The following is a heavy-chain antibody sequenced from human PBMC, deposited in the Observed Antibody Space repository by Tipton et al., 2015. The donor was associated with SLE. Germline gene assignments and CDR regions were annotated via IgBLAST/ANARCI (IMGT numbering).Heavy chain of an antibody. V-gene: IGHV4-34*01. D-gene: IGHD3-3*01. J-gene: IGHJ4*02. CDR2: IYPTGRT. CDR1: GGSFSGYY. Sequence: TLSLTCAVYGGSFSGYYWSWIRQPPGKGLEWIGEIYPTGRTDYNPSLMSRVTISVDTSQNQFSLRLTSVTAADTAVYYCARSPIFGVVTHFDYWGQGTLVTVSS. CDR3: ARSPIFGVVTHFDY.